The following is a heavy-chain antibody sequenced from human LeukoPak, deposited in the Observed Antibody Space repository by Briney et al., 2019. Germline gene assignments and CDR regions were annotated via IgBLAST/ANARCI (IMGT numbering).Heavy chain of an antibody. CDR3: ARDRNPSGSWYHTFGY. CDR1: GFTFSSYA. V-gene: IGHV3-23*01. J-gene: IGHJ4*02. CDR2: ISGSGGST. D-gene: IGHD6-13*01. Sequence: GGSLRLSCAASGFTFSSYAMSWVRQAPGKGLEWVSAISGSGGSTYYADSVKGRFTISRDNSKNTLYLQMNSLRAEDTAVYYCARDRNPSGSWYHTFGYWGQGTLVTVSS.